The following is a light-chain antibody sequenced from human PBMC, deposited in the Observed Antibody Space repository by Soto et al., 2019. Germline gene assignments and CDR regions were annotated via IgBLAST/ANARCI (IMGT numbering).Light chain of an antibody. CDR1: QSVSSK. Sequence: EIVTTQSPATLSVSPGEGATLSCKASQSVSSKLAWYQQKPGQAPRVLIYGAFTRATGIPARFSGSGSGTEFTLTISSLQSEDFAVYYCLQYNDWPFTFGHGTKLEIK. V-gene: IGKV3-15*01. CDR3: LQYNDWPFT. J-gene: IGKJ2*01. CDR2: GAF.